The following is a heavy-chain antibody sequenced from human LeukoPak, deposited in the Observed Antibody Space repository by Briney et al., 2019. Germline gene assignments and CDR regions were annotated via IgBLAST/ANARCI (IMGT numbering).Heavy chain of an antibody. CDR1: GYTFTSYY. Sequence: EASVKVSCKASGYTFTSYYMHWVRQAPGQGLEWMGIINPSGGSTSYAQKFQGRVTMTRDTSTSTVYMELSSLRSEDTAVYYCAREPEIGYCSGGSCWPDNYHGMDVWGQGTTVTVSS. V-gene: IGHV1-46*01. CDR3: AREPEIGYCSGGSCWPDNYHGMDV. J-gene: IGHJ6*02. D-gene: IGHD2-15*01. CDR2: INPSGGST.